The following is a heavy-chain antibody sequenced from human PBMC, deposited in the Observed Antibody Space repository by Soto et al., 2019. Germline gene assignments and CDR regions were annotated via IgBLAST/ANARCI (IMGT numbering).Heavy chain of an antibody. V-gene: IGHV1-69*12. D-gene: IGHD2-15*01. Sequence: QVQLVQSGAEVKKPGSSVKVSCKASGGTFSSYAISWVRQAPGQGLEWMGGIIPIFGTANYAQKFQGRVTITADESTSTAYMELSSLRSEDTAVYYCARDSRYCSGGSCYSRPYYFDYWGQGTLVTVSS. CDR3: ARDSRYCSGGSCYSRPYYFDY. CDR2: IIPIFGTA. CDR1: GGTFSSYA. J-gene: IGHJ4*02.